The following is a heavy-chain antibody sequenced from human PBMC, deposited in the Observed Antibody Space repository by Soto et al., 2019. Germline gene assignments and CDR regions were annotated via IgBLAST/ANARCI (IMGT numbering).Heavy chain of an antibody. J-gene: IGHJ4*02. CDR3: AKGHSNYYASSDPQGY. Sequence: GGSLRLSCAASGFTFSSYGMHWVRQAPGKGLEWVAVISYDGSNKYYADSVKGRFTISRDNSKNTLYLQMNSLRAEDTAVYYCAKGHSNYYASSDPQGYRGQGTLVTVSS. CDR1: GFTFSSYG. CDR2: ISYDGSNK. V-gene: IGHV3-30*18. D-gene: IGHD3-22*01.